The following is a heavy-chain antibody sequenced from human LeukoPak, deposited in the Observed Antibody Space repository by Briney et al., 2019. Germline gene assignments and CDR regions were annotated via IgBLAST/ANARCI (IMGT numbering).Heavy chain of an antibody. CDR1: GGSISSGSYY. Sequence: PSETLSLTCTVSGGSISSGSYYWSWIRQPAGKGLEWIGRIYTSGSTNYNPSLKSRVTISVDTSKNQFSLKLSSVAAADTAVYYCARHPYGPTLDYYYYMDVWGKGTTVTISS. CDR2: IYTSGST. V-gene: IGHV4-61*02. D-gene: IGHD3-10*01. CDR3: ARHPYGPTLDYYYYMDV. J-gene: IGHJ6*03.